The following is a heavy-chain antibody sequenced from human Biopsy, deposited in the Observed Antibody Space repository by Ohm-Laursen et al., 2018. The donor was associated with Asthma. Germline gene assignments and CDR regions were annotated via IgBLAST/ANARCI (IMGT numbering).Heavy chain of an antibody. V-gene: IGHV3-53*01. CDR2: IYSGGST. D-gene: IGHD6-13*01. CDR1: GFTVTPHY. CDR3: ARQPIAEPGTTFYYYYGMDV. Sequence: SLRLSCAATGFTVTPHYMSWVRQAPGKGLAWVSVIYSGGSTYYADSVKGRFTISRDSSKNTLFLQMDSLRAEDTAVYYCARQPIAEPGTTFYYYYGMDVWGQGTAVTVSS. J-gene: IGHJ6*02.